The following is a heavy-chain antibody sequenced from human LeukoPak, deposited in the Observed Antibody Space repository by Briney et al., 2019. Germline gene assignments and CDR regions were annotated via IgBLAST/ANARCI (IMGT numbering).Heavy chain of an antibody. CDR3: ARSTIRNNWSFDY. CDR2: IYTSGTT. J-gene: IGHJ4*02. D-gene: IGHD1-20*01. CDR1: GGSFSGYY. Sequence: SETLSLTCAVYGGSFSGYYWSWIRQPPGKGLEWIGSIYTSGTTHYNPSLKSRVTMSVDTSKNQFSLKLSSVTAADTAVYYCARSTIRNNWSFDYWGQGTLVTVSS. V-gene: IGHV4-59*10.